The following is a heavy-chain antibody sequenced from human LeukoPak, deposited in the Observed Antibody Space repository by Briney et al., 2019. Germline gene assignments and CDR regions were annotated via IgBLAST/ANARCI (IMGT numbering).Heavy chain of an antibody. V-gene: IGHV3-15*01. CDR3: TTEGQYCSSTSCYYWFDP. CDR2: IKSKTDGGTT. D-gene: IGHD2-2*01. Sequence: GGSLRLSCAASGFTFSNAWMSWVRQAPGKGLEWVGRIKSKTDGGTTDYAARVKGRFTISRDDSKNTLYLQMNSLKTEDTAVYYCTTEGQYCSSTSCYYWFDPWGQGTLVTVSS. J-gene: IGHJ5*02. CDR1: GFTFSNAW.